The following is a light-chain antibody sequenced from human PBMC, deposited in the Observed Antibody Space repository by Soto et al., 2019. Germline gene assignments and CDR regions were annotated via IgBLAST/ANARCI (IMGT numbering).Light chain of an antibody. Sequence: IQMTQSPSSLSASVGDRVSITCRASQGIGTHLNWYLQKPGRVPKLLIYGASNLQSGVPSRFSGSGSGTGFTLTISSFQPEDFGTYYCQQSYNTPNFGQGTHWRL. CDR1: QGIGTH. V-gene: IGKV1-39*01. CDR3: QQSYNTPN. CDR2: GAS. J-gene: IGKJ5*01.